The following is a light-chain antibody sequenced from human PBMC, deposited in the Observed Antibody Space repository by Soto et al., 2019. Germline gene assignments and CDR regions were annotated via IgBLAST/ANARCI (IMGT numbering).Light chain of an antibody. J-gene: IGKJ1*01. CDR3: QQYNSQGT. V-gene: IGKV1-5*01. CDR1: QSISYW. CDR2: DAS. Sequence: DIQMTQSPSTLSASVGDRVTITCRASQSISYWLAWYQQKPGKAPKLLIYDASSLESGVPSRFSGSGSGTEFTLTISSLQPDDFATYYCQQYNSQGTFGQGTKVDIK.